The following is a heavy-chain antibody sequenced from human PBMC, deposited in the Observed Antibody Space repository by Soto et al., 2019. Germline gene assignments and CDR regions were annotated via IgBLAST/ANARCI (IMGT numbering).Heavy chain of an antibody. CDR2: IKRKIDGETT. D-gene: IGHD2-15*01. CDR3: TTGSVEGV. V-gene: IGHV3-15*07. J-gene: IGHJ6*02. CDR1: GFSITNAW. Sequence: EVQLVESGGGLVKPGGSLRLSCVASGFSITNAWMNWVRQAPGKGLEWVGRIKRKIDGETTDYAAPEKGRFTISRDDSKNMLYLQMNSLKADDTALYYCTTGSVEGVWGQGTTVTVSS.